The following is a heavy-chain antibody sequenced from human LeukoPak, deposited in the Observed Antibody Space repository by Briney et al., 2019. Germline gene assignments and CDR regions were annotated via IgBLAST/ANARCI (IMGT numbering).Heavy chain of an antibody. CDR1: GGTFSSYA. J-gene: IGHJ4*02. V-gene: IGHV1-69*05. CDR2: IIPIFGTA. D-gene: IGHD4-17*01. CDR3: ARGDYGDYYFDY. Sequence: SVKVSCKASGGTFSSYAISWVRQAPGQGLEWMGGIIPIFGTASYAQKFQGRVTITTDESTSTAYMELSSLRSEDTAVYYCARGDYGDYYFDYWGQGTLVTVSS.